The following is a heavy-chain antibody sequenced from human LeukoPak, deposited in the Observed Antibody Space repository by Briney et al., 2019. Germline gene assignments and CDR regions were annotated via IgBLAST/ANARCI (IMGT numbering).Heavy chain of an antibody. CDR3: ARGSGSCDY. CDR1: GGSFSGYY. Sequence: SETLSLTCAVYGGSFSGYYWSWIRQPPGKGLEWIGEINHSGSTNYNPPLKSRVTISVDTSKNQFSLKLSSVTAADTAVYYCARGSGSCDYWGQGTLVTVSS. J-gene: IGHJ4*02. CDR2: INHSGST. D-gene: IGHD1-26*01. V-gene: IGHV4-34*01.